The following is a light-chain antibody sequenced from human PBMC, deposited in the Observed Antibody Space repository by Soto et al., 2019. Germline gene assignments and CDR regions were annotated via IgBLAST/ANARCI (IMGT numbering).Light chain of an antibody. CDR2: EAT. CDR3: QSYDTTVSGAVV. V-gene: IGLV2-23*01. J-gene: IGLJ2*01. CDR1: SHDIGSYTL. Sequence: QSALTQPASVSGSLGQSITITCTGTSHDIGSYTLVSWYQHHPGRAPKLIIYEATKRPSGISDRFSGSKSGNTASLTISGLQPEDEADYYCQSYDTTVSGAVVFGGGTKLTVL.